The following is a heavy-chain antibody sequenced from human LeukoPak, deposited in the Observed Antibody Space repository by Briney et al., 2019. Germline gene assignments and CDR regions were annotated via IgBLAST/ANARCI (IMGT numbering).Heavy chain of an antibody. CDR1: GYTFTSYD. D-gene: IGHD1-26*01. CDR3: ARLWTARGGATVLDP. Sequence: ASVTVSCKASGYTFTSYDINWVRQATGQGLEWMGWMNPNSGNTGYAQKFQGRVTMTRNTSISTAYMELSSLRSEDTAVYYCARLWTARGGATVLDPWGQGTLVTVSS. CDR2: MNPNSGNT. J-gene: IGHJ5*02. V-gene: IGHV1-8*01.